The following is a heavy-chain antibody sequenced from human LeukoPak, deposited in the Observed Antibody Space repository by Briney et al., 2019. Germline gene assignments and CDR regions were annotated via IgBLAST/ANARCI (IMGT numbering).Heavy chain of an antibody. V-gene: IGHV3-11*01. J-gene: IGHJ6*03. CDR3: ERGREYYYYYMDV. CDR2: ISSSGSTI. CDR1: GFTFGDYY. Sequence: GGTLRATCAASGFTFGDYYMSCMRQATGLGREWVSYISSSGSTIYYADSVKGRFTISRDNAKNSLYLQMNSLRAEDTAVYYCERGREYYYYYMDVWGKGTTVTVSS.